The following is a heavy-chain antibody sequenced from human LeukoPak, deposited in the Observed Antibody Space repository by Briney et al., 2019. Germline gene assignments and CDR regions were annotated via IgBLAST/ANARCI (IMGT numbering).Heavy chain of an antibody. J-gene: IGHJ4*02. Sequence: SETLSLNCAVYGGSFSGYYWSWIRQPPGKGLEWIGEINHSGSTNYNPSLKSRVTISVDTSKNQFSLKLSSVTAADTAVYYCAREGSSSWERYFDYWGQGTLVTVSS. CDR1: GGSFSGYY. D-gene: IGHD6-13*01. CDR3: AREGSSSWERYFDY. CDR2: INHSGST. V-gene: IGHV4-34*01.